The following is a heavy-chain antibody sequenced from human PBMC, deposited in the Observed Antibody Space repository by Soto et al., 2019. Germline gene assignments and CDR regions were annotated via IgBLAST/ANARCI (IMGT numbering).Heavy chain of an antibody. D-gene: IGHD3-3*01. J-gene: IGHJ4*02. V-gene: IGHV4-59*01. CDR3: ARERYDFWSGYSSGPYFDY. CDR2: IYYSGST. Sequence: SETLSLTCTVSGGSISSYYWSWIRQPPGKGLEWIGYIYYSGSTNYNPSLKSRVTISVDTSKNQFSLKLSSVTAADTAVCYGARERYDFWSGYSSGPYFDYWGQGTLVTVSS. CDR1: GGSISSYY.